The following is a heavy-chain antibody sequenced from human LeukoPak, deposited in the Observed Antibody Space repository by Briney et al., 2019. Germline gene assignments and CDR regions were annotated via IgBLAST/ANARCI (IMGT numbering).Heavy chain of an antibody. Sequence: SETLSLTCTVSGGSISSSSYYWGWIRQPPGKGLEWIGSIYYSGSTYYNPSLKSRVTISADTSKNQFSLKLSSVTAADTAVYYCASNQLLPSWFDYWGQGTLVTVSS. CDR3: ASNQLLPSWFDY. V-gene: IGHV4-39*01. J-gene: IGHJ4*02. D-gene: IGHD2-2*01. CDR1: GGSISSSSYY. CDR2: IYYSGST.